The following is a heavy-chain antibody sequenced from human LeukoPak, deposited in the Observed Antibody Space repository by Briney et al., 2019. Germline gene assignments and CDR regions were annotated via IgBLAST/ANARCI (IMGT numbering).Heavy chain of an antibody. CDR2: INPSGGRT. D-gene: IGHD3-10*01. Sequence: ASVKVSCKASGYIFTSYHFHWVRQAPGQGLEWMGIINPSGGRTNYAQKFQGRVSMTRDMSTSTVYMELSSLRSEDTAVYYCARDGMVRGVNLVWGQGTLVTVSS. V-gene: IGHV1-46*01. J-gene: IGHJ4*02. CDR1: GYIFTSYH. CDR3: ARDGMVRGVNLV.